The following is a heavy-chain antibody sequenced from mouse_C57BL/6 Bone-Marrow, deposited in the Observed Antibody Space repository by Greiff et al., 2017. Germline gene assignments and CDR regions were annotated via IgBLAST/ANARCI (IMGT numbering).Heavy chain of an antibody. Sequence: EVKLMESGGDLVKPGGSLKLSCAASGFTFSSYGMSWVRQTPDKRLEWVATISSGGSYTYYPDSVKGRFTISRDNAKNTQYLQMSSLKSEDTAMYYCARQRGWLRRYWGQGTLVTVSA. V-gene: IGHV5-6*01. CDR2: ISSGGSYT. J-gene: IGHJ3*01. D-gene: IGHD2-2*01. CDR3: ARQRGWLRRY. CDR1: GFTFSSYG.